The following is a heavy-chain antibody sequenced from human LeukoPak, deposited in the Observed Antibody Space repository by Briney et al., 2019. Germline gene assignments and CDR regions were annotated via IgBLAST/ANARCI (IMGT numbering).Heavy chain of an antibody. V-gene: IGHV3-23*01. Sequence: GGSLRLSCAASGFTFSSSAMSWVRQVPGKGLEWVSAISGSGGSTYYADSVKGRFTISRDNSKNTLYLQMNSLRAEDTAVYYCAKDGRITMIVVVDYFDYWGQGTLVTVSS. CDR3: AKDGRITMIVVVDYFDY. CDR1: GFTFSSSA. D-gene: IGHD3-22*01. J-gene: IGHJ4*02. CDR2: ISGSGGST.